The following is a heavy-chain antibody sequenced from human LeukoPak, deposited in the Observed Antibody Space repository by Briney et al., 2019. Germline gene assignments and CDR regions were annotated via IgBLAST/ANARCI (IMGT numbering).Heavy chain of an antibody. CDR3: ARGPLALYYDSSGYPTDWYFGL. CDR1: GFTFSSYS. Sequence: PGGSLRLSCAASGFTFSSYSMNWVRQAPGKGLEWVSSISSSSSYIYYADSVKGRFTISRDNAKNSLYLQMNSLRAEDTAVYYCARGPLALYYDSSGYPTDWYFGLWGRGTLVTVSS. D-gene: IGHD3-22*01. CDR2: ISSSSSYI. V-gene: IGHV3-21*01. J-gene: IGHJ2*01.